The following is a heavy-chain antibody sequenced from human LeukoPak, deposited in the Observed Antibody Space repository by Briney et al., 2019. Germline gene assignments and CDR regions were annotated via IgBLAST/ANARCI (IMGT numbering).Heavy chain of an antibody. Sequence: ASVKVSCKASGYTFTSYGISWVRQAPGQGLEWMGWISAYNGNTNYAQKLQGRVTMTTDTSTSTAYMELRSLRSDDTAVYYCARDQLYYYGSGSFNWFDPWGQGTLVTVSS. CDR2: ISAYNGNT. D-gene: IGHD3-10*01. CDR3: ARDQLYYYGSGSFNWFDP. V-gene: IGHV1-18*01. J-gene: IGHJ5*02. CDR1: GYTFTSYG.